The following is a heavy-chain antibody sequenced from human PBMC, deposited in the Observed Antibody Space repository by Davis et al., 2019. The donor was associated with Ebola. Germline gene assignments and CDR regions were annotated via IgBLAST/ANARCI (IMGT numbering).Heavy chain of an antibody. CDR3: ARRLEAWDF. V-gene: IGHV3-11*01. CDR1: GFTFSDYY. Sequence: GGSLRLSCAASGFTFSDYYMSWIRQAPGKGLEWVSYISSSGSTIYYADSVKGRFTISRDNSKNSLYLHLNNLRAEDTAVYYCARRLEAWDFWGQGTLVTVSS. J-gene: IGHJ4*02. CDR2: ISSSGSTI. D-gene: IGHD1-1*01.